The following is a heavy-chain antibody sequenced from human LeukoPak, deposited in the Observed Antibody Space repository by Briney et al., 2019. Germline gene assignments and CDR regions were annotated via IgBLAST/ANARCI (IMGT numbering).Heavy chain of an antibody. CDR1: GYTFTSYD. CDR2: MNPNSGNT. CDR3: ARADYDILTGYYIGFDY. D-gene: IGHD3-9*01. V-gene: IGHV1-8*01. J-gene: IGHJ4*02. Sequence: GASVKVSCKASGYTFTSYDINWVRQATGQGLEWMGWMNPNSGNTGYAQKFQGRVTMTRNTSISTAYMELSSLRSEDTAVYYCARADYDILTGYYIGFDYWGQGTLVTVSS.